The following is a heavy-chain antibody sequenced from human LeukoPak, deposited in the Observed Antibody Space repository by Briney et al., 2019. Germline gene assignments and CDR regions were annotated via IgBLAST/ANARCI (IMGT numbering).Heavy chain of an antibody. CDR3: ARDHGTYYYGSGSCDY. V-gene: IGHV3-30-3*01. D-gene: IGHD3-10*01. CDR2: ISYDGSNK. CDR1: GFTFSSYA. Sequence: PGGSLRLSCAASGFTFSSYAMHWVRQAPGKGLEWVAVISYDGSNKYYADSVKGRFTISRDNSKNTLYLQMNSLRAEDTAVYYCARDHGTYYYGSGSCDYWGQGTLVTVSS. J-gene: IGHJ4*02.